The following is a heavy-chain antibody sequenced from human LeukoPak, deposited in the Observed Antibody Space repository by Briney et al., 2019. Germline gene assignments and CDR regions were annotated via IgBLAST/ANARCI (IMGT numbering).Heavy chain of an antibody. V-gene: IGHV1-69*01. D-gene: IGHD5-12*01. J-gene: IGHJ6*02. CDR3: ARDPDEYSGYDLYGMDV. CDR2: IIPIFGTA. Sequence: SVKVSCKASGGTFSSYAISWVRQAPGQGLEWMGGIIPIFGTANYAQKFQGRVTITADESTSTAYMELSSLRSGDTAVYYCARDPDEYSGYDLYGMDVWGQGTTVTVSS. CDR1: GGTFSSYA.